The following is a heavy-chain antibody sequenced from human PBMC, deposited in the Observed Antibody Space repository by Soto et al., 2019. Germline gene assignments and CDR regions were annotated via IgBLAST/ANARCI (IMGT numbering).Heavy chain of an antibody. Sequence: EVQLVESGGGLVQPGGSLRLSCAASGFTVSSNYMSWVRQAPGKGLEWVSVIYSGGSTYYADSVKGRFTISRHNSKNTLYLRMNSVRADDTAVYYCASGLYGSSSAFDIWGQGTMVTVSS. V-gene: IGHV3-53*04. CDR1: GFTVSSNY. D-gene: IGHD6-6*01. CDR2: IYSGGST. CDR3: ASGLYGSSSAFDI. J-gene: IGHJ3*02.